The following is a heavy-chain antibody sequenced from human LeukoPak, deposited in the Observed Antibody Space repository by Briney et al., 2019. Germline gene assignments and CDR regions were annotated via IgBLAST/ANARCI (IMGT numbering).Heavy chain of an antibody. CDR3: ARDLKRDDFWSGYFTHYYYYMDV. Sequence: ASVKVSCKASGGTFSGYAISWVRQAPGQGLEWMGGIIPIFGTANYAQKFQGRVTITADESTSTAYMELSSLRSEDTAVYYCARDLKRDDFWSGYFTHYYYYMDVWGKGTTVTVSS. J-gene: IGHJ6*03. CDR2: IIPIFGTA. V-gene: IGHV1-69*13. CDR1: GGTFSGYA. D-gene: IGHD3-3*01.